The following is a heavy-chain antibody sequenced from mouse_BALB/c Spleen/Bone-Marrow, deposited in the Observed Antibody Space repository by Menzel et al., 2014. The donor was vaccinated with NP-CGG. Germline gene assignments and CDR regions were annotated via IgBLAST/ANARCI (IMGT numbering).Heavy chain of an antibody. Sequence: VQLQQSGAELARPGASVKMSCKASGYTFTSYTIQWVKRRPGQGLEWVGYIVPSSGYTDYNQKFKDKTTLTADKSSSTAYRQLSSLTSADSAVYYCARETRAGACFPNWGQGTLVTVSA. J-gene: IGHJ3*01. CDR1: GYTFTSYT. CDR2: IVPSSGYT. V-gene: IGHV1-4*02. CDR3: ARETRAGACFPN.